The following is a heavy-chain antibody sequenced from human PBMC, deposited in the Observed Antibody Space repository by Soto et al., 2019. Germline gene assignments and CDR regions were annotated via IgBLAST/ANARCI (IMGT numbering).Heavy chain of an antibody. CDR1: GYTLTAYY. D-gene: IGHD2-15*01. V-gene: IGHV1-2*02. Sequence: QVQLVQSGAEVKKPGASVKVSCKASGYTLTAYYLHWVQQAPGQGLEWVGWIHPNSGDTNYAQKFQGRVTLTRDTATSTAYMDLRRLDFNDTAVYYCARADSSGGSCYSCDNWGQGTLVIVSS. CDR3: ARADSSGGSCYSCDN. J-gene: IGHJ4*02. CDR2: IHPNSGDT.